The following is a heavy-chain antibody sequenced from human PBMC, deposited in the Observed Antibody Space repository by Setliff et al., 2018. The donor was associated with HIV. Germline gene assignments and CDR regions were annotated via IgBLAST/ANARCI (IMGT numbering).Heavy chain of an antibody. CDR1: GYTFTSYY. V-gene: IGHV1-46*01. D-gene: IGHD3-22*01. J-gene: IGHJ4*02. CDR2: INPTGAST. CDR3: ARRVSYASSGYPLGY. Sequence: GASVKVSCKASGYTFTSYYMHWVRQAPGQGLEWMGIINPTGASTTYAQQFQGRVTMTRDTSTSTVYLELSSLRSEDTAVYFCARRVSYASSGYPLGYWGQGTQVTVSS.